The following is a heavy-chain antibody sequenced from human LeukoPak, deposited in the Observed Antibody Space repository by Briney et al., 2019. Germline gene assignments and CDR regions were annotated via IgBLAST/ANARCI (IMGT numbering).Heavy chain of an antibody. J-gene: IGHJ5*02. D-gene: IGHD3-3*01. V-gene: IGHV4-61*02. CDR2: IYTSGST. CDR1: GGSISSGSYY. Sequence: SETLSLTCTVSGGSISSGSYYWSGIRQPAGKGLEWIGRIYTSGSTNYNPSLKSRVTISVDTSKNQFSLKLSSVTAADTAVYYCARYYDFWSGPSGFDPWGQGTLVTVSS. CDR3: ARYYDFWSGPSGFDP.